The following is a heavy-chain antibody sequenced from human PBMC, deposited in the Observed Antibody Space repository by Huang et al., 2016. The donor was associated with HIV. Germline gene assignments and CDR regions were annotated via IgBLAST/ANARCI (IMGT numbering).Heavy chain of an antibody. J-gene: IGHJ2*01. CDR2: LYYTVKM. Sequence: QMRFQESGPGLVKPSGTLSLTCNVSGGSINTGRYYCGWIRQPPGKGLAWVGRLYYTVKMHFVPSFKGRLTMSADTSKNQFSLNLCSVTAADTAIYYCARNHDFWRGRMFAISYFDVWGRGTLVTVAS. CDR1: GGSINTGRYY. V-gene: IGHV4-39*01. CDR3: ARNHDFWRGRMFAISYFDV. D-gene: IGHD3-3*01.